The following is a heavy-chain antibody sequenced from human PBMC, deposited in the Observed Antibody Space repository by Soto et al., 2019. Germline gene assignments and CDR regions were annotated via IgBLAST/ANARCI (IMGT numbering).Heavy chain of an antibody. D-gene: IGHD3-10*01. CDR1: GFTVSSNY. Sequence: EVLLVESGGGLIQPGGSLRLSCAVSGFTVSSNYMSWVRQAAGKGLEWVSSLTESGYTYYADSVKGRFSISRDNSRNTLYLQMNSLRAEDTAVYYCARGSVNYRMDVWGQGTTVTVSS. V-gene: IGHV3-53*01. CDR2: LTESGYT. CDR3: ARGSVNYRMDV. J-gene: IGHJ6*02.